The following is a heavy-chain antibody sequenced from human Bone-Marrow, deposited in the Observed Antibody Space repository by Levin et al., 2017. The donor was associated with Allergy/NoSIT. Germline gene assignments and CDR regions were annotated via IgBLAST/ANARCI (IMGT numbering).Heavy chain of an antibody. D-gene: IGHD3-10*01. CDR3: ARGYYGSGSFPSGP. CDR2: INPYSGDT. CDR1: GYSFTGYY. V-gene: IGHV1-2*02. Sequence: SVKVSCKASGYSFTGYYMHWVRQAPGQGLEWMGWINPYSGDTNYAQNFQGRVTLTGDTSISTAYMELSSLRSDDTAVYFCARGYYGSGSFPSGPWGQGTLVTVSS. J-gene: IGHJ5*02.